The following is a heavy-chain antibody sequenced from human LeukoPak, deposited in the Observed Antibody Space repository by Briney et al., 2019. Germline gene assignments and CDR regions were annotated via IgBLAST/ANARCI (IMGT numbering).Heavy chain of an antibody. CDR2: IYYSGST. J-gene: IGHJ4*02. CDR1: GGSISSYY. CDR3: ARVDYGDTKIDY. Sequence: PSETLSLTCTVSGGSISSYYWSWIRQPPGKGLEWIGYIYYSGSTNYNPSLKSRVTISVDTSKNQFSLKLSSVTAADTAVYYCARVDYGDTKIDYWGQGSLVTVS. D-gene: IGHD4-17*01. V-gene: IGHV4-59*01.